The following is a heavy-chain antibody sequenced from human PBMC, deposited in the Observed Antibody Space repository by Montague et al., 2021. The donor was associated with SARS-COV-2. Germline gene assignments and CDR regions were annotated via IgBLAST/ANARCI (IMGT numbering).Heavy chain of an antibody. Sequence: TLSLTCTVSGGSISSGSYYWSWIRQPAGKGLEWIGHISISGSTNYNPSLKSRVTISVDTSKNQFSLKLNSVTAADTAVYYCARDIAVAGLFDYWGQGTLVTVSS. D-gene: IGHD6-19*01. CDR1: GGSISSGSYY. CDR3: ARDIAVAGLFDY. V-gene: IGHV4-61*09. CDR2: ISISGST. J-gene: IGHJ4*02.